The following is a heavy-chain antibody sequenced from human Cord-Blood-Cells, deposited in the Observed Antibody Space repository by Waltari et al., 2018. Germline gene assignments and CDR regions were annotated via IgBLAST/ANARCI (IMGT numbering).Heavy chain of an antibody. J-gene: IGHJ4*02. CDR3: ASDYGGNSFDY. D-gene: IGHD4-17*01. V-gene: IGHV3-48*03. Sequence: VESGGGLVQPGGSLRLSCAASGFTFSSYEMNWVRQAPGKGLEWVSYISSSGSTIYHADSVKGRFTISRDNAKNSLYLQMNSLRAEDTAVYYCASDYGGNSFDYWGQGTLVTVSS. CDR2: ISSSGSTI. CDR1: GFTFSSYE.